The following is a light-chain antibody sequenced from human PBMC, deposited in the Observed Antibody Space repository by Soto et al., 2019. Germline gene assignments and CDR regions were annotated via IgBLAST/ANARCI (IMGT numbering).Light chain of an antibody. V-gene: IGLV2-18*02. CDR1: SSDVGTYNR. J-gene: IGLJ2*01. CDR2: EVN. CDR3: SSYTSSSTLV. Sequence: QSALTQPPSVSGSPGQSVIISCTGTSSDVGTYNRVSWYQQPPGTAPKLMIFEVNNRPSGVSNRFSGSKSGNTASLTISGLQAEDEADYYCSSYTSSSTLVFGGGTKLTVL.